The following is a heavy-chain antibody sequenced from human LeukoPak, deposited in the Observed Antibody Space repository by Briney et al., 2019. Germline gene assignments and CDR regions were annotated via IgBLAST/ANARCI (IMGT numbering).Heavy chain of an antibody. CDR3: ARGSRDGDSTKAASDI. CDR1: GYTFSDYY. Sequence: ASVKVSCEASGYTFSDYYMHWVRQAPGQGLEWMGWINPNRGGTKYAQKFQGRVTLTRDTSISTAYMELNRVTSDDTAVYYCARGSRDGDSTKAASDIWGQGTMVTVSS. J-gene: IGHJ3*02. CDR2: INPNRGGT. D-gene: IGHD5-24*01. V-gene: IGHV1-2*02.